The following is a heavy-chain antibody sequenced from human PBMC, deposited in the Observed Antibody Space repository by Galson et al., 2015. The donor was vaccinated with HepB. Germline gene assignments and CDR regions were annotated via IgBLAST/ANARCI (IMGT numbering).Heavy chain of an antibody. J-gene: IGHJ5*02. D-gene: IGHD3-10*01. V-gene: IGHV3-43D*03. Sequence: SLRLSCAASGFTFDDYAMHWVRQAPGKGLEWVSLISWDGGSTYYADSVKGRFTISRDNSKNSLYLQMNSLRAEDTALYYCAKDIGEHYYGSGSHGPYFDPWGQGTLVTVSS. CDR3: AKDIGEHYYGSGSHGPYFDP. CDR1: GFTFDDYA. CDR2: ISWDGGST.